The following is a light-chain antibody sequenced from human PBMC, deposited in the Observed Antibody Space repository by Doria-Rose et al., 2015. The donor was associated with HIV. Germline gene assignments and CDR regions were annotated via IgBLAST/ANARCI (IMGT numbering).Light chain of an antibody. CDR3: HQYGTSWT. CDR2: DGS. J-gene: IGKJ1*01. CDR1: QSFSSTY. Sequence: EIVLTQSPGTLSLSPGERATPSCRASQSFSSTYLAWYLQKPGQAPSLLIYDGSTRATGIPDRCSASGSGTDFTLTINRLEPEDFALYYCHQYGTSWTFGQGTKVEI. V-gene: IGKV3-20*01.